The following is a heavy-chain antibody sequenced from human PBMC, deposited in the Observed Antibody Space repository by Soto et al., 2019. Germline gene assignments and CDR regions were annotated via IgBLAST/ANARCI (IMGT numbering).Heavy chain of an antibody. D-gene: IGHD3-22*01. CDR3: ARARYYARSGYFGGFDY. V-gene: IGHV4-31*03. CDR1: GGSISSGGYY. J-gene: IGHJ4*02. Sequence: QVQLQESGPGLVKPSQTLSLTCTVSGGSISSGGYYWNWIRQHPGKGLEWLGYIYYSGSTSYNPSLKCRVTISADTSKNQFSLKLSPVTAADTAVYYCARARYYARSGYFGGFDYWGQGILVTVSS. CDR2: IYYSGST.